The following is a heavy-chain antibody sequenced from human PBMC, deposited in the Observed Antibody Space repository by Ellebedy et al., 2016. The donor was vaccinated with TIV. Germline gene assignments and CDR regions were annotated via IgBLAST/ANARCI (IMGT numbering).Heavy chain of an antibody. V-gene: IGHV3-23*01. CDR3: ASRIQSNFDY. D-gene: IGHD2-21*01. J-gene: IGHJ4*02. CDR2: ISGSGDST. Sequence: GGSLRLSCAASGFTFSSYAMSWVRQAPGKGLEWVSAISGSGDSTYYADSVRGRFTISRDNPKNTLYLQMKSLRADDTAVYYCASRIQSNFDYWGQGTLVTVSS. CDR1: GFTFSSYA.